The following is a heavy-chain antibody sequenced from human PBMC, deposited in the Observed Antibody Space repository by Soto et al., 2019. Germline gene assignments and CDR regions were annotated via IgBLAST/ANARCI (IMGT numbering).Heavy chain of an antibody. J-gene: IGHJ5*02. D-gene: IGHD3-22*01. CDR2: ISAYNGNT. Sequence: ASVKVSCKASGYTFTSYCISWVLQAPGQGLEWMGWISAYNGNTNYAQKLQGRVTMTTDTSTSTAYMELRSLRSDDTAVYYCARDLFLGYYDSSGYYDPYNWFDPWGQGTLVTVSS. CDR1: GYTFTSYC. CDR3: ARDLFLGYYDSSGYYDPYNWFDP. V-gene: IGHV1-18*01.